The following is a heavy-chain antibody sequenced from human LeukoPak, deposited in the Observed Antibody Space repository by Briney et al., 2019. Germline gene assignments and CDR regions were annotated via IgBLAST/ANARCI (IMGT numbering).Heavy chain of an antibody. CDR1: GGSVCSGLNM. CDR2: ISYSGSA. J-gene: IGHJ5*02. D-gene: IGHD2-15*01. CDR3: AGEAECSGRSCYSYGWFDP. V-gene: IGHV4-61*01. Sequence: SETLSLTCTVSGGSVCSGLNMGSWIRQPPGKELEWIGDISYSGSASYNPSLRSRVTISLDTSTKQFSLTMGSVTAADTAVYYCAGEAECSGRSCYSYGWFDPWGQGTQVIVSS.